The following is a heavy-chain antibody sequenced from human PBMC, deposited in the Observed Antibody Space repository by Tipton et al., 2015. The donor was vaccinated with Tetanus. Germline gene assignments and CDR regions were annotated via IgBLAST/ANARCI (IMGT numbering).Heavy chain of an antibody. CDR2: IYYSGST. D-gene: IGHD3-10*01. Sequence: TLSLTCSVSGGSISGSSYYWSWIRQPPGKALEWIGSIYYSGSTFYHPSLQSRVPISVDTSKNQFSLRLSSVTAADTAVYFCARHPPPYYYGSGSYLDYWGQGTPVAVSS. CDR1: GGSISGSSYY. J-gene: IGHJ4*02. CDR3: ARHPPPYYYGSGSYLDY. V-gene: IGHV4-39*01.